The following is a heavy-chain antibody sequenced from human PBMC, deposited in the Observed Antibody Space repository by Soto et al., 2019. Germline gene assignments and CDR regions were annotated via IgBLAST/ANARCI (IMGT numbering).Heavy chain of an antibody. Sequence: GGSLRLSCAASGFTFHNYGMSWVRQAPGKGLEWVAGVNWKGDRSGYADSLKGRFAISRDNAKDSLYLQMSSLRAEDTAFYYFAREEEASAGTKWFDPWGQGTLVTVSS. CDR1: GFTFHNYG. V-gene: IGHV3-20*04. D-gene: IGHD6-13*01. J-gene: IGHJ5*02. CDR2: VNWKGDRS. CDR3: AREEEASAGTKWFDP.